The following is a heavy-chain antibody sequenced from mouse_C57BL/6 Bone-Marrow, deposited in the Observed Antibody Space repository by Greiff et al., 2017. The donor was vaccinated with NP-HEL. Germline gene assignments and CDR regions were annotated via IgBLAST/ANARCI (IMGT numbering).Heavy chain of an antibody. CDR3: ARLGNYWVAY. CDR1: GYPFTSYW. CDR2: IDPSDSYT. V-gene: IGHV1-69*01. Sequence: VKLQQPGAELVMPGASVKLSCKASGYPFTSYWMHWVKQRPGQGLEWIGEIDPSDSYTNSNQKFKGKSTLTVDHSSSTANMQLSILTSEDSAVDYCARLGNYWVAYWGQGTLVTVSA. J-gene: IGHJ3*01. D-gene: IGHD2-1*01.